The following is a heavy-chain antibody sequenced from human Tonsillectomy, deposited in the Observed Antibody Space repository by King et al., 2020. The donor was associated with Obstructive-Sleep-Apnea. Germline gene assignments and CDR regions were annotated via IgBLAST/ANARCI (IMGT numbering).Heavy chain of an antibody. CDR1: GGSFSGYY. J-gene: IGHJ6*02. CDR3: TRGRANDHWSPVAPDLYYYGMDV. CDR2: INYSGSA. V-gene: IGHV4-34*01. D-gene: IGHD3-3*01. Sequence: VQLQQWGAGLLKPSETLSLTCTVSGGSFSGYYWSWIRQPPGKGLEWIGEINYSGSANYNPSLKSRVTISVDTSKNQFSLKLRSVTAADTAVYYCTRGRANDHWSPVAPDLYYYGMDVWGQGTTVTVSS.